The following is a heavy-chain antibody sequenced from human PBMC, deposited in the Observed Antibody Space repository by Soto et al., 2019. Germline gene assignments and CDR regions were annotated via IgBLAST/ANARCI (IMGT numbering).Heavy chain of an antibody. D-gene: IGHD1-26*01. Sequence: QVQLVESGGGVVQPGRSLRLSCAASGFTFSSYAMHWVRQAPGKGLEWVAVISYDGSNKYYADSVKGRFIISRDNSKNTLYLQMNSLRAEDTAVYYCARGSGSFNWYFDLWGRGTLVTVSS. J-gene: IGHJ2*01. V-gene: IGHV3-30-3*01. CDR1: GFTFSSYA. CDR3: ARGSGSFNWYFDL. CDR2: ISYDGSNK.